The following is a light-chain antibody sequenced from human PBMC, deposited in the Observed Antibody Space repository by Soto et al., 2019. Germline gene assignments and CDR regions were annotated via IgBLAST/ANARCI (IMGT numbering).Light chain of an antibody. CDR2: GGT. CDR3: GAWDDSLSAWV. J-gene: IGLJ3*02. V-gene: IGLV1-40*01. Sequence: QSVLTQPPSVSGAPGQRVSISCTGSSTNIGAGYGVHWYQQRPGTAPKLLIVGGTIRPSGVPDRFSAYKSGTSASLAISGLRSEDEAVYYCGAWDDSLSAWVFGGGTKLTVL. CDR1: STNIGAGYG.